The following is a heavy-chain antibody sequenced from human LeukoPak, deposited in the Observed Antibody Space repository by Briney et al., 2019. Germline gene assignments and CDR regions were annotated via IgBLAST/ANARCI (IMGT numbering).Heavy chain of an antibody. J-gene: IGHJ4*02. V-gene: IGHV3-15*01. CDR2: IKSKTDGGTT. CDR1: GFTFSNAW. D-gene: IGHD5-12*01. CDR3: TTDGRHSGYLWVDY. Sequence: PGGSLRLSCAASGFTFSNAWMSWVRQAPGKGLEWVGRIKSKTDGGTTDYAAPVEGRFTISRDGSKNTLYLQMNSLKTEDTAVYYCTTDGRHSGYLWVDYWGQGTLVTVPS.